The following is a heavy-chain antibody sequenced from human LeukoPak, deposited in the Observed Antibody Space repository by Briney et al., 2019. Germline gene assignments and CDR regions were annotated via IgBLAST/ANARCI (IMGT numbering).Heavy chain of an antibody. Sequence: SVKVSCKASGGTFSSYAISRVRQAPGQGLEWMGRIIPIFGTANYAQKFQGRVTITTDESTSTAYMELSSLRSEDTAVYYCARHGSEVVIIRGTQRIGQIDPWGQGTLVTVSS. J-gene: IGHJ5*02. CDR3: ARHGSEVVIIRGTQRIGQIDP. D-gene: IGHD3-3*01. V-gene: IGHV1-69*05. CDR1: GGTFSSYA. CDR2: IIPIFGTA.